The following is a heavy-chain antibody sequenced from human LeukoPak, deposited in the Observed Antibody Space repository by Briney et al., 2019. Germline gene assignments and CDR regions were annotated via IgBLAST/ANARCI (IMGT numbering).Heavy chain of an antibody. Sequence: SETLSLTCTVSGGSISSYYWSWIRQPPGKGLEWIGYIYYSGSTNYNPSLKSRVTISVDTSKNQFSLKLSSVTAADTAVFYCAGHSHSGGNPGVVMGDYWGQGTLSPSPQ. CDR2: IYYSGST. D-gene: IGHD4-23*01. J-gene: IGHJ4*02. V-gene: IGHV4-59*08. CDR1: GGSISSYY. CDR3: AGHSHSGGNPGVVMGDY.